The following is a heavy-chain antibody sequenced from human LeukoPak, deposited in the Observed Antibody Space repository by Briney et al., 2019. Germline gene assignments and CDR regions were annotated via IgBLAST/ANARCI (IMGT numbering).Heavy chain of an antibody. V-gene: IGHV4-59*01. J-gene: IGHJ6*03. D-gene: IGHD3-16*02. CDR1: GGSISSYY. Sequence: PSETLSLTCTVSGGSISSYYWSWIRQPPGKGLEWIGYIYYSGSTNYNPSLKSRVTISVDTSKNQFSLKLSSVTAADTAVYYCARGSYDYVWGSYRYYYYMDVWGKGTTVTTSS. CDR2: IYYSGST. CDR3: ARGSYDYVWGSYRYYYYMDV.